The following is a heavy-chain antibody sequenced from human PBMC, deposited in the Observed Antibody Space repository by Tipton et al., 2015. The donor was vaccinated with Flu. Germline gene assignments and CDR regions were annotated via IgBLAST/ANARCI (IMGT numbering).Heavy chain of an antibody. V-gene: IGHV3-7*01. D-gene: IGHD1-26*01. CDR1: GFTFSNYW. J-gene: IGHJ6*02. Sequence: LSLTCAASGFTFSNYWMNWVRQVPGKGLEWVANIKQDGSEKYYVDSVKGRFTISRDNAKKSLYLQMNSLRAEDTAVYFCASLKVLSLGSHYSGMDVWGLGTTVTVSS. CDR2: IKQDGSEK. CDR3: ASLKVLSLGSHYSGMDV.